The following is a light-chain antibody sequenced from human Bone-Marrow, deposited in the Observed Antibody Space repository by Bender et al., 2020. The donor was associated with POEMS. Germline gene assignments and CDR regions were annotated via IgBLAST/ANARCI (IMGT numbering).Light chain of an antibody. CDR3: FSYTGTTTHVI. V-gene: IGLV2-23*02. J-gene: IGLJ2*01. CDR2: EVT. Sequence: QSALTQPRSVSGSPGQSVTISCTGTSSDVGGYNYVSWYQQHPGKAPKLIIYEVTKRPSGTSNRFSGSKSGNTASLTISGLQAEDEADYYCFSYTGTTTHVIFGGGTKLTV. CDR1: SSDVGGYNY.